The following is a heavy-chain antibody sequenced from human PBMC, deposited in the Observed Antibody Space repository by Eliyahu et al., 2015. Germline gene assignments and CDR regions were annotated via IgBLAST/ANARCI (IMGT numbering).Heavy chain of an antibody. CDR1: GXSFSGYY. CDR3: ARGRSRWNRSYDY. J-gene: IGHJ4*02. CDR2: INHSGST. V-gene: IGHV4-34*01. Sequence: QVQLQQWGAGLLKPSETLSLTCAVXGXSFSGYYWSWIRQPPGKGLEWIGEINHSGSTNYNPSLKSRVTISVDTSKNQFSLKLSSVTAADTAVYYCARGRSRWNRSYDYWGQGTLVTVSS. D-gene: IGHD1/OR15-1a*01.